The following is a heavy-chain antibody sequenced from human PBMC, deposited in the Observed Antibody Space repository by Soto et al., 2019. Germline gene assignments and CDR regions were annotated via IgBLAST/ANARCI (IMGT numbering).Heavy chain of an antibody. CDR2: IRGDGGYT. Sequence: EVQLVESGGGLVHPGGSLRLSCAASGFTFSSYWMHWVRQAPGKGLVHVSRIRGDGGYTDHAESVKGRFTISRDNAKNTLYLQMSSLRVEDTAVYYCGRDHYGFNSIDYWGQGTLVTVSS. CDR1: GFTFSSYW. V-gene: IGHV3-74*01. CDR3: GRDHYGFNSIDY. J-gene: IGHJ4*02. D-gene: IGHD4-17*01.